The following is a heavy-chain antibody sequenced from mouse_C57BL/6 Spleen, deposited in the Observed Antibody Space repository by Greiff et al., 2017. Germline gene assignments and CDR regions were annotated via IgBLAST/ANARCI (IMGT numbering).Heavy chain of an antibody. CDR1: GYTFTDYY. Sequence: VHLVESGPELVKPGASVKISCKASGYTFTDYYINWVKQRPGQGLEWIGWIFPGSGSTYYNEKFKGKATLTVDKSSSTAYMLLSSLTSEDSAVYFCARLWELTGHYFDYWGQGTTLTVSS. CDR3: ARLWELTGHYFDY. CDR2: IFPGSGST. V-gene: IGHV1-75*01. J-gene: IGHJ2*01. D-gene: IGHD4-1*01.